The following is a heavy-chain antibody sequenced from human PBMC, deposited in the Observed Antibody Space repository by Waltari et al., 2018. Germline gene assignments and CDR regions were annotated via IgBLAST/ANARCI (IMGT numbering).Heavy chain of an antibody. CDR1: GFTFSSYA. J-gene: IGHJ4*02. Sequence: EVQLLESGGGLVQPGGSLRLSCAASGFTFSSYAMSWVRQAPGKWLEWVSAISGRGGSTYYADSVKGRFTISRDNSKNTLYLQMNSLRAEDTAVYYCAKGAMVVTDEAHYWGQGTLVTVSS. CDR2: ISGRGGST. CDR3: AKGAMVVTDEAHY. D-gene: IGHD2-15*01. V-gene: IGHV3-23*01.